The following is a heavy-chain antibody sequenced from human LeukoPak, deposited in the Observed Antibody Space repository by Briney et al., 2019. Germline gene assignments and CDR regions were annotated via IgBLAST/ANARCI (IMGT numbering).Heavy chain of an antibody. J-gene: IGHJ3*02. CDR1: GFTFSDYY. D-gene: IGHD3-10*01. CDR3: ARPQLLWFGEGGAFDI. Sequence: GGSLRLSCAASGFTFSDYYMRWMRPAPGKGLEGVSYISSSSSYTNYADSVKGRFTISRDNDKNSLYLQMNSLSAEDTAVYYCARPQLLWFGEGGAFDIWGQGTMVTVSS. CDR2: ISSSSSYT. V-gene: IGHV3-11*06.